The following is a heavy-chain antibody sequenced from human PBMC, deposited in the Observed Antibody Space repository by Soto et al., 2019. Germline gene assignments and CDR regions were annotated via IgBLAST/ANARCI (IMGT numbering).Heavy chain of an antibody. CDR1: GFTFSGYW. CDR2: IKEDGSEK. Sequence: GGSLRLSCAASGFTFSGYWMTWVRQAPGKGLEWVANIKEDGSEKYYVDSVKGRFTISRDNAKNSLYLQMNSLRGEDTAVYYCARDSTPYSGTWYDAFDIWGQGTMVTVSS. CDR3: ARDSTPYSGTWYDAFDI. D-gene: IGHD1-26*01. J-gene: IGHJ3*02. V-gene: IGHV3-7*01.